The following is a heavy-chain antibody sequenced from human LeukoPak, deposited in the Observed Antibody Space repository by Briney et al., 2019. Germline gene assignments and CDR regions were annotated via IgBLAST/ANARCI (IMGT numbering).Heavy chain of an antibody. Sequence: GVSLKISCKGSGYSFTNYYIAWVRQMPGKGLEWMGIIYPGDSDTRYSPSFQGQVTISADRSISTAYLQWSSLKASDTAMYYCARQGAVARFDYWGQGTLVTVSS. J-gene: IGHJ4*02. V-gene: IGHV5-51*01. CDR3: ARQGAVARFDY. CDR2: IYPGDSDT. CDR1: GYSFTNYY. D-gene: IGHD6-19*01.